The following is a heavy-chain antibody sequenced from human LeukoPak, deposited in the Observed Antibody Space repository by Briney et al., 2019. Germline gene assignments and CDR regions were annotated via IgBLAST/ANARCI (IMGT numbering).Heavy chain of an antibody. Sequence: PGGSLRLSCAASGFMFSSYWMSWVRQAPGKGLEWVANIKHDGNEIYYVDSVKGRFIISRDNAKNSLYLQMNGLRAEDTALYYCAPSSTSRGGFDFWGQGTLVTVSS. CDR3: APSSTSRGGFDF. V-gene: IGHV3-7*01. D-gene: IGHD2-2*01. J-gene: IGHJ4*02. CDR2: IKHDGNEI. CDR1: GFMFSSYW.